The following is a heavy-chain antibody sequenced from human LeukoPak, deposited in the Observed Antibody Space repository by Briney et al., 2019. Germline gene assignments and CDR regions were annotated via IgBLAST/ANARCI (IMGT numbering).Heavy chain of an antibody. Sequence: GASVKVSCKASGYTFTRYYMHWVRQAPGQGLEWMGWINPNRGGTNYAQKFQGRVTMTRDTSISTAYMELSRLTSDDTAVYYCARVGYDGSYFQNWGQGTLVTVSS. J-gene: IGHJ1*01. CDR3: ARVGYDGSYFQN. CDR1: GYTFTRYY. CDR2: INPNRGGT. V-gene: IGHV1-2*02. D-gene: IGHD3-10*01.